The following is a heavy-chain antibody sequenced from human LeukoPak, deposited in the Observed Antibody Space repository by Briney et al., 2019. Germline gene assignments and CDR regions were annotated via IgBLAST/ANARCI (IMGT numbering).Heavy chain of an antibody. V-gene: IGHV4-34*01. D-gene: IGHD6-6*01. CDR2: INHSGST. Sequence: SETLSLTCAVYGGSFSGYYWSWIRQPPGKGLEWIGEINHSGSTNYNPSLKRRVTISVETSKKKFSLKLSSVITADTAVYYCARGLYSSSSFDYWGQGTLVTVSS. J-gene: IGHJ4*02. CDR3: ARGLYSSSSFDY. CDR1: GGSFSGYY.